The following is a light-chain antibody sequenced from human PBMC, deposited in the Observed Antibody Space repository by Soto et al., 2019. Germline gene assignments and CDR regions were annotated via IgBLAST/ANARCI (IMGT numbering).Light chain of an antibody. CDR3: FSYTSSGTFL. J-gene: IGLJ2*01. Sequence: QSALTQPASVSGTPGQSSTISCTGTSSDVGGYNYVSWYQQHPGKAPKLIIFDVNNRPSGISNRFSGSKSGNTASLTISGLQAEDEADYYCFSYTSSGTFLFGGGTKLTVL. CDR2: DVN. CDR1: SSDVGGYNY. V-gene: IGLV2-14*03.